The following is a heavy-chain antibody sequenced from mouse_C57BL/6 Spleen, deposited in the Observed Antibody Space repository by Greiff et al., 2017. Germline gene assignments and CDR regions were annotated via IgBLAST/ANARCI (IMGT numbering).Heavy chain of an antibody. Sequence: EVKLVESGEGLVKPGGSLKLSCVASGFTFSSYAMSWVRQTPEKRLEWVAYISSGGDYIFYADTVKGRFTISRDNARNTLYLQMSSLKSEDTAMYYCTSIYYDYDGFAYWGQGTLVTVSA. D-gene: IGHD2-4*01. V-gene: IGHV5-9-1*02. J-gene: IGHJ3*01. CDR3: TSIYYDYDGFAY. CDR2: ISSGGDYI. CDR1: GFTFSSYA.